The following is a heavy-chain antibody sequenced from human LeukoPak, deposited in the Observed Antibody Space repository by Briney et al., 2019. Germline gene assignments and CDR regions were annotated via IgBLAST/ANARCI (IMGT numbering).Heavy chain of an antibody. CDR2: ISYSGNT. Sequence: SETLSLTCTVSGGSISSSSYYWGWIRQPPGKGLEWIGSISYSGNTYYNPSLKSRVTISVDTSKNQFSLKLSSVTAADTAVYYCARLIVGATDFDYWGQGTLVTVSS. CDR3: ARLIVGATDFDY. J-gene: IGHJ4*02. CDR1: GGSISSSSYY. D-gene: IGHD1-26*01. V-gene: IGHV4-39*07.